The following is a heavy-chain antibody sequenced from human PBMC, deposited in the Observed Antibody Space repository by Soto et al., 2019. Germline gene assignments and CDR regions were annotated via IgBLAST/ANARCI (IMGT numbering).Heavy chain of an antibody. D-gene: IGHD1-26*01. Sequence: LGESLKISCKGSGYSFTSYWIGWVRQMPGKGLEWMGIIYPGDSDTRYSPSFQGQVTISADKSISTAYLQRSSLKASDTAMYYCASYSGSYLDAFDIWGQGPMVTVSS. CDR2: IYPGDSDT. V-gene: IGHV5-51*01. CDR3: ASYSGSYLDAFDI. J-gene: IGHJ3*02. CDR1: GYSFTSYW.